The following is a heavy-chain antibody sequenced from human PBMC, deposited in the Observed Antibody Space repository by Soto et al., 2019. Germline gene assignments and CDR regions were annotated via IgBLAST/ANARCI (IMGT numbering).Heavy chain of an antibody. V-gene: IGHV3-48*03. CDR2: ISSSGSTI. D-gene: IGHD3-9*01. Sequence: EVQLVESGGGLVQPGGSLRLSCAASGFTFSSYEMNWVRQAPGKGLEWVSYISSSGSTIYYADSVKGRFTISRDNAKNSLYLQMNSLRAEDTAVYYCARERRVRYFDWLPRGYYYGMDVW. CDR3: ARERRVRYFDWLPRGYYYGMDV. J-gene: IGHJ6*01. CDR1: GFTFSSYE.